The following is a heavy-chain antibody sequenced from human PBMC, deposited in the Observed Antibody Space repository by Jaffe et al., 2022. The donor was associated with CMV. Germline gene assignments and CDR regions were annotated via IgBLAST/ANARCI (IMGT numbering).Heavy chain of an antibody. CDR3: ARDWSYYDSSGYPSPFDY. CDR1: GYTFTSYG. Sequence: QVQLVQSGAEVKKPGASVKVSCKASGYTFTSYGISWVRQAPGQGLEWMGWISAYNGNTNYAQKLQGRVTMTTDTSTSTAYMELRSLRSDDTAVYYCARDWSYYDSSGYPSPFDYWGQGTLVTVSS. D-gene: IGHD3-22*01. J-gene: IGHJ4*02. V-gene: IGHV1-18*04. CDR2: ISAYNGNT.